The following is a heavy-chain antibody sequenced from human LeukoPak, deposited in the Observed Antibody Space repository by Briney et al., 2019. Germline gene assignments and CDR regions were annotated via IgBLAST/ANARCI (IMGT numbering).Heavy chain of an antibody. CDR3: AKDLAARPLYYYMDV. CDR2: IRYDGSNK. CDR1: GFTFSSYG. Sequence: GGSLRLSCAASGFTFSSYGMHWVRQAPGKGLEWVAFIRYDGSNKYYADSVKGRFTISRDNSKNTLYLQMNSLRAEDTAVYYCAKDLAARPLYYYMDVWGKGTTVTVSS. D-gene: IGHD6-6*01. J-gene: IGHJ6*03. V-gene: IGHV3-30*02.